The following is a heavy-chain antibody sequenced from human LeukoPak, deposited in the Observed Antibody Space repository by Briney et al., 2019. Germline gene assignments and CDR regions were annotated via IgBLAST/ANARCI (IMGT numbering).Heavy chain of an antibody. Sequence: GGSLRLSCAASGFTFSSDAVSWVRQAPGKVLEWVSGISGSGDNIYYADSVKDRFTISRDNSKNTLYVQVNSLGTEDTAAYYCAKGSYYDSNGSFYFDNWGQGTLVTVSS. CDR1: GFTFSSDA. CDR3: AKGSYYDSNGSFYFDN. D-gene: IGHD3-22*01. V-gene: IGHV3-23*01. J-gene: IGHJ4*02. CDR2: ISGSGDNI.